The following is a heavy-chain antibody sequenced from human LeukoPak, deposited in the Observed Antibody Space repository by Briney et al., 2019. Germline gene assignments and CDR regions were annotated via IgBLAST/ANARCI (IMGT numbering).Heavy chain of an antibody. Sequence: ASVKVSCKASGYTFTSYYMHWVRQAPGQGLELMGIINPSGGSTSYAQKFQGRVTMTRDTSTSTVYMGLSSLRSEDTAVYYCASRIVGATTGYFQHWGQGTLVTVSS. CDR1: GYTFTSYY. CDR3: ASRIVGATTGYFQH. V-gene: IGHV1-46*01. J-gene: IGHJ1*01. D-gene: IGHD1-26*01. CDR2: INPSGGST.